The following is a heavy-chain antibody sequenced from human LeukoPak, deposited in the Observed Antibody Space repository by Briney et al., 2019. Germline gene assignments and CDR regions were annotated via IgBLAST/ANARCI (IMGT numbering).Heavy chain of an antibody. CDR3: ARGRGSDY. V-gene: IGHV3-7*01. CDR2: IKQDGSVK. CDR1: GFTFSNYW. Sequence: GGSLRLSCAVSGFTFSNYWTSWVRQAPGKGLEWVANIKQDGSVKYYVDSVKGRFTISRDNAKNSLYLQMDSLRAEDTAVYYCARGRGSDYWGQGTLVTVSS. J-gene: IGHJ4*02.